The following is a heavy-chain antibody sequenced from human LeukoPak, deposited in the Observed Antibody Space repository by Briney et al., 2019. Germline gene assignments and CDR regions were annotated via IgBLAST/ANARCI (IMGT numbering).Heavy chain of an antibody. CDR2: IGISSGNT. J-gene: IGHJ4*02. CDR3: ARDYKYAFDN. Sequence: GGSLRLSCAASGFTFSNFAMIWVRQAPGKGLEWISYIGISSGNTNYADSVKGRFTISGDKAKNSLYLQMNSLRVEDTAVYYCARDYKYAFDNWGQGTLVTVSS. D-gene: IGHD5-24*01. V-gene: IGHV3-48*01. CDR1: GFTFSNFA.